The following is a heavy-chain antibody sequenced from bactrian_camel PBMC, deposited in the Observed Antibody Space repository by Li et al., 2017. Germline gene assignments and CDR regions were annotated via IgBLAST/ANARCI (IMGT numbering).Heavy chain of an antibody. Sequence: HVQLVESGGGSVQHGGSAMLSCVASERLNCMGWFRQAPGKEREGVATIDGAGSTTYADSVRGRFTIAKDNAKNTLSLQMNNLKPEDTDMYYCAAGRDSAGGVWCRNSDFPYMGQGTQVTVS. V-gene: IGHV3S53*01. CDR2: IDGAGST. J-gene: IGHJ4*01. D-gene: IGHD7*01. CDR1: ERLNC.